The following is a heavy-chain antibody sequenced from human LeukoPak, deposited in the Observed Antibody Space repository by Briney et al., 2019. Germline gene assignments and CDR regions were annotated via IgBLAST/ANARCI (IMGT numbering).Heavy chain of an antibody. CDR1: GYTFTSYY. Sequence: GASVKVSCKASGYTFTSYYMHWVRQAPGRGLEWMGIINPSGSNTSYAQKFQGRVTMTRDTSKSTVYMELSSLRSEDTAVYYCARDGGYFDRLAYFFDYWGQGALVPVSS. D-gene: IGHD3-9*01. J-gene: IGHJ4*02. CDR3: ARDGGYFDRLAYFFDY. CDR2: INPSGSNT. V-gene: IGHV1-46*01.